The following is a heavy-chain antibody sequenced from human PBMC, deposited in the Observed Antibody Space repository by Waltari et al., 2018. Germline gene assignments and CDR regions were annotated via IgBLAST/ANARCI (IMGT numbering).Heavy chain of an antibody. V-gene: IGHV1-2*02. CDR3: ARLSEY. Sequence: QVDLVQSGPEVKKPGASVQVSCQTPGYIFNDYYINWVRRAPGQGLEWMGWINPNGGATYYAPKFRYRVTISTDTSIGTVYMHLTSLTSDDTALYFCARLSEYWGQWTLITVSS. CDR2: INPNGGAT. J-gene: IGHJ1*01. CDR1: GYIFNDYY.